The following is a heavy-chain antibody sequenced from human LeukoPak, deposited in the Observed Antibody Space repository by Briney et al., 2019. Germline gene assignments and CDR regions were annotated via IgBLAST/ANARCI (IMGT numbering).Heavy chain of an antibody. CDR3: ARVAGFKAGIAVAGTYDY. J-gene: IGHJ4*02. D-gene: IGHD6-19*01. CDR1: GGSFSGYY. V-gene: IGHV4-34*01. Sequence: SETLSLTCAVYGGSFSGYYWSWIRQPPGKGLEWIGEIYHSGSTNYNPSLKSRVTISVDKSKNQFSLKLSSVTAADTAVYYCARVAGFKAGIAVAGTYDYWGQGTLVTVSS. CDR2: IYHSGST.